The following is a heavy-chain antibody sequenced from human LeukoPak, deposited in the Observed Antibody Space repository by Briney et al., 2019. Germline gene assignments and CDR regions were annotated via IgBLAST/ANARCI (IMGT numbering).Heavy chain of an antibody. CDR1: GFTFSSYG. CDR3: AKDPLRYYYGSGSLTFDY. J-gene: IGHJ4*02. V-gene: IGHV3-30*02. Sequence: PGGSLRLSCAASGFTFSSYGMHWVRQAPGKGLEWVAFIRYDGSNKYYADSVKGRFTISRDNSKNTLHLQMNSLRAEDTAVYYCAKDPLRYYYGSGSLTFDYWGQGTLVTVSS. CDR2: IRYDGSNK. D-gene: IGHD3-10*01.